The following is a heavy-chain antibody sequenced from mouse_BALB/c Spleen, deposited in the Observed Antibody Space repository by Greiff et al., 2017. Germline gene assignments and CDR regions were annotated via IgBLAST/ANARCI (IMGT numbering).Heavy chain of an antibody. CDR1: GFSLTSYG. D-gene: IGHD1-1*02. CDR2: IWSGGST. Sequence: QVQLQQSGPGLVQPSQSLSITCTVSGFSLTSYGVHWVRQSPGKGLEWLGVIWSGGSTDYNAAFISRLSISKDNSKSQVFFKMNSLQADDTAIYYCARTRGYGHAMDYWGQGTSVTVSS. J-gene: IGHJ4*01. CDR3: ARTRGYGHAMDY. V-gene: IGHV2-4-1*01.